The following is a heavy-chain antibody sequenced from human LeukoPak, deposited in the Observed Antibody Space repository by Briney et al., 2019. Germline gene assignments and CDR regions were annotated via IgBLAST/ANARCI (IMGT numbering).Heavy chain of an antibody. CDR2: ITSGSTYI. V-gene: IGHV3-21*01. D-gene: IGHD5-12*01. J-gene: IGHJ4*02. CDR1: GFTFSSYS. CDR3: ASSGYSDYESLGY. Sequence: GRSLRLSCAASGFTFSSYSMNWVRQTPGKGLEWVSSITSGSTYIYYADSVKGRFTISRDNTKNSLFLQMNSLRAEDTAVYYCASSGYSDYESLGYWGQGTLVTVSS.